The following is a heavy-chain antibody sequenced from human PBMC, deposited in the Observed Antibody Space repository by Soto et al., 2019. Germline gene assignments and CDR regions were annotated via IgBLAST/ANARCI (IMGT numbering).Heavy chain of an antibody. CDR3: AHLYYGSGSYYFDY. J-gene: IGHJ4*01. V-gene: IGHV2-5*02. Sequence: QITLKESGPKLVKPTQTLTLTCTFSGFSLSTSGVGVGCIRQPPGKALKWLALIYWDDDKRYSPYLKSRLTITKETSKNQVVLTMTNMDPVDTATYYCAHLYYGSGSYYFDYSGHGPMVTVSS. CDR1: GFSLSTSGVG. D-gene: IGHD3-10*01. CDR2: IYWDDDK.